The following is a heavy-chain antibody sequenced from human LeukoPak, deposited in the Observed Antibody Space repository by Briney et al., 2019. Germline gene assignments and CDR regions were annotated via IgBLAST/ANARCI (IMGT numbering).Heavy chain of an antibody. J-gene: IGHJ4*02. Sequence: ASVTVSFKVSGYTLTGLSMHWVRQAPGKGLEWMGGFDPEDGETIYAQKFQGRVTMTEDTSTDTAYMELSSLRSEDTAVYYCATLFGANWGQGTPVTVSS. CDR1: GYTLTGLS. D-gene: IGHD3-3*01. CDR2: FDPEDGET. CDR3: ATLFGAN. V-gene: IGHV1-24*01.